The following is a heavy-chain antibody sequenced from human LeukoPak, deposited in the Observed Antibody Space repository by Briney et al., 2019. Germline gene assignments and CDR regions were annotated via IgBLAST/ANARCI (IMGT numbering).Heavy chain of an antibody. J-gene: IGHJ4*02. D-gene: IGHD3-22*01. CDR3: ARHRNLGGYLFFDY. CDR2: VSYSGST. Sequence: SETLSLTCTVSGDSISSSSSYWGWIRQPPGKGLEWIATVSYSGSTYYNPSLKSRVTISVDTSKNQFSLKLSSVTAADTAVYYCARHRNLGGYLFFDYWGQGTLVTVSS. CDR1: GDSISSSSSY. V-gene: IGHV4-39*01.